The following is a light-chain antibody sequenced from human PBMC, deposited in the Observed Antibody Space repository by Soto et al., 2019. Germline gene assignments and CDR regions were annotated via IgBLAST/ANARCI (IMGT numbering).Light chain of an antibody. V-gene: IGKV3-11*01. CDR1: QSVSNNY. Sequence: EIVVTQSPGTLSLSPGERATLSCRASQSVSNNYLAWYQQKPGQAPRLLIYGASNRATGIPARFSGSGSGTDFTLTISSLEPEDFGVYYCQQRSNWPPVTFGGGTKVDIK. CDR3: QQRSNWPPVT. J-gene: IGKJ4*01. CDR2: GAS.